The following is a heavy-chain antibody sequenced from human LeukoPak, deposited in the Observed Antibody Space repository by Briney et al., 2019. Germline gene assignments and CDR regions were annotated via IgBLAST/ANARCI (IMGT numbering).Heavy chain of an antibody. J-gene: IGHJ4*02. V-gene: IGHV4-59*01. CDR1: GGSISSYY. Sequence: SETLSLTCTVSGGSISSYYWSWIRQPPGKGLEWIGYIYYSGSTNYNPSLKSRVTILVDTSKNQFSLKLSSVTAADTAVYYCARGGGYYDSSGSSFDYWGQGTLVTVSS. CDR3: ARGGGYYDSSGSSFDY. CDR2: IYYSGST. D-gene: IGHD3-22*01.